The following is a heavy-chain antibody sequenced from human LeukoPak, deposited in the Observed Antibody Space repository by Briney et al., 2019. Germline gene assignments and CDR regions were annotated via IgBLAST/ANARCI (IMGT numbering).Heavy chain of an antibody. CDR1: GDSISSSSYY. Sequence: SETLSLTCTVSGDSISSSSYYWGWIRQPPGKGLECIGSIHYSGSTYYNPSLESRVTLSVDTSKNQFSLKLSSVTAADTAVYYCARRIVGAAPFNYWGQGTLVAVSS. D-gene: IGHD1-26*01. J-gene: IGHJ4*02. V-gene: IGHV4-39*01. CDR3: ARRIVGAAPFNY. CDR2: IHYSGST.